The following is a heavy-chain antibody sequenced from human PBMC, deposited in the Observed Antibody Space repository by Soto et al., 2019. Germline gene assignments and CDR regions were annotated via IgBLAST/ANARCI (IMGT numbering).Heavy chain of an antibody. Sequence: GGSLRLSCAASGFTFSDYYMSWIRQAPGKGLEWVSYISSSSSSYTNYADSVKGRFTISRDNAKNSLYLQMNSLRAEDTAVYYCAIILTGYDDFDYWGQGTLVTVSS. CDR2: ISSSSSSYT. CDR3: AIILTGYDDFDY. J-gene: IGHJ4*02. D-gene: IGHD3-9*01. CDR1: GFTFSDYY. V-gene: IGHV3-11*06.